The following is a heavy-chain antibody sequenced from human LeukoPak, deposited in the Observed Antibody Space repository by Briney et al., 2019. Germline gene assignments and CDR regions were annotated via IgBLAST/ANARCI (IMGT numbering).Heavy chain of an antibody. CDR3: AKGNNYDFWSGPSRWFDP. J-gene: IGHJ5*02. CDR2: ISGSGGST. CDR1: GFTFSSYA. Sequence: GESLRLSCAASGFTFSSYAMSWVRQAPGKGLEWVSAISGSGGSTYYADSVKGRFTISRDNSKNTLYLQMNSLRAEDTAVYYCAKGNNYDFWSGPSRWFDPWGQGTLVTVSS. V-gene: IGHV3-23*01. D-gene: IGHD3-3*01.